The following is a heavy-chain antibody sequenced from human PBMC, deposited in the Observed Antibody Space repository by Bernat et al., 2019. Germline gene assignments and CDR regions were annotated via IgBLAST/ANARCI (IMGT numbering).Heavy chain of an antibody. V-gene: IGHV3-53*01. CDR2: IFSGGST. Sequence: EVQLVESGGGLIQPGGSLRLSCAASGFTVSSTYMSWVRQAPGKGLEWVSAIFSGGSTYYADSVKGRFTISRDNSKNTLYLQMNSLRAEDTAIYYCAKAGPLARATGTTGDYYYYYYMDVWGTGTTVTVSS. J-gene: IGHJ6*03. D-gene: IGHD1-1*01. CDR3: AKAGPLARATGTTGDYYYYYYMDV. CDR1: GFTVSSTY.